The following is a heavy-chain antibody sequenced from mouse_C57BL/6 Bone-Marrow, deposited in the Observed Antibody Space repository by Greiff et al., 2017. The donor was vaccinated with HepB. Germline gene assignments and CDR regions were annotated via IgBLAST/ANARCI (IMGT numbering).Heavy chain of an antibody. CDR2: IHPNSGST. J-gene: IGHJ2*01. Sequence: QVQLQQPGAELVKPGASVKLSCEASGYTFTSYWMHWVKQRPGQGLEWIGMIHPNSGSTNYNEKFKSKATLTVDKSSSTAYMQLSSLTSEDSAVYYCARAVYDAHYFDYWGQGTTLTVSS. CDR1: GYTFTSYW. CDR3: ARAVYDAHYFDY. V-gene: IGHV1-64*01. D-gene: IGHD2-12*01.